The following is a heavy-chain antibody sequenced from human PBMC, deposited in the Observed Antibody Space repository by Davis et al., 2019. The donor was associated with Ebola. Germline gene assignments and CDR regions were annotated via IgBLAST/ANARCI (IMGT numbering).Heavy chain of an antibody. D-gene: IGHD6-13*01. J-gene: IGHJ6*02. Sequence: PGGSLRLSCAASGFTFSSYSMNWVRQAPGKGLEWVSSISSSSSYIYYADSVKGRFTISRDNAKNSLYLQMNSLRAEDTAVYYCARDPVTQLVGNYYYYYGMDVWGQGTTVTVSS. CDR1: GFTFSSYS. CDR3: ARDPVTQLVGNYYYYYGMDV. CDR2: ISSSSSYI. V-gene: IGHV3-21*01.